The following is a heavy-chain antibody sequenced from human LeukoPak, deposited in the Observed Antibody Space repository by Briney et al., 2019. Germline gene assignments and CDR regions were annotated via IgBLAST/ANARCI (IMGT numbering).Heavy chain of an antibody. V-gene: IGHV3-23*01. CDR1: GFTFSSYA. CDR3: ARSIYGDYGTFV. Sequence: GGSLRLSCAASGFTFSSYAMSWVRQAPGKGLEWVSAISGSGGSTYYADSVKGRFTISRDNAKNSLYLQMNSLRAEDTAVYYCARSIYGDYGTFVWGQGTMVTVSS. J-gene: IGHJ3*01. CDR2: ISGSGGST. D-gene: IGHD4-17*01.